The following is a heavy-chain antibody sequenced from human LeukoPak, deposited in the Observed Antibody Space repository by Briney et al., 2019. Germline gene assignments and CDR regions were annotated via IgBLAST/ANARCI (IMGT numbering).Heavy chain of an antibody. D-gene: IGHD3-22*01. CDR3: ARAVVITTSYFDY. J-gene: IGHJ4*02. Sequence: PGGSLRLSCAASRFTFSDYYMSWIRQAPGKGLEWVSYISSRGSSIYYANSVKGRFTISRDNAKNSLYLQMNSLRAEDTAVYYCARAVVITTSYFDYWGQGTLVTVSS. CDR1: RFTFSDYY. CDR2: ISSRGSSI. V-gene: IGHV3-11*01.